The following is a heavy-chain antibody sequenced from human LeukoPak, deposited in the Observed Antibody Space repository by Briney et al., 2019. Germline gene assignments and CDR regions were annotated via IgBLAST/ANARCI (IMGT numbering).Heavy chain of an antibody. Sequence: KPGGSLRLSCAASGFTFRDSAMDWVRQAPGKGLEWVGRIKSKTDGGTTDYAAPVKGRFTISRDDSKNTLYLQMNSLKTEDTAVYYCTTARITMILLRYWGQGTLVTVSS. CDR2: IKSKTDGGTT. CDR3: TTARITMILLRY. J-gene: IGHJ4*02. D-gene: IGHD3-22*01. CDR1: GFTFRDSA. V-gene: IGHV3-15*01.